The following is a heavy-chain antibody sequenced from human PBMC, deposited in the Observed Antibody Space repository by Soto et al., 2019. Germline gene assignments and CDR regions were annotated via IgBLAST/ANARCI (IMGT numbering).Heavy chain of an antibody. CDR2: INHSGST. V-gene: IGHV4-34*01. CDR3: AREEVPQWFTKGYYGMDV. J-gene: IGHJ6*02. Sequence: SETLSLTCAVYGGSFSGYYWSWIRQPPGKGLEWIGEINHSGSTNYNPSLKSRVTISADTSKNQFSLLLSSVTAADTAVYYCAREEVPQWFTKGYYGMDVWGQGTTVTVSS. CDR1: GGSFSGYY. D-gene: IGHD2-8*01.